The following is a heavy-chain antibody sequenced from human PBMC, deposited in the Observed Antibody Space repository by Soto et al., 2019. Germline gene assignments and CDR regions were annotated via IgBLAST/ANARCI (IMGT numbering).Heavy chain of an antibody. J-gene: IGHJ5*02. D-gene: IGHD6-13*01. CDR3: SRPRAESSNNWLDP. CDR2: IRSKTNNYAT. V-gene: IGHV3-73*01. CDR1: GLPFSDSA. Sequence: PGGSLRLSCAASGLPFSDSAIHWVRQASGKGLEWVGRIRSKTNNYATTYAASVKGRFTISRDDSKSTVYLQMNSLKTEDTAVYYCSRPRAESSNNWLDPWGQGAQVTVSS.